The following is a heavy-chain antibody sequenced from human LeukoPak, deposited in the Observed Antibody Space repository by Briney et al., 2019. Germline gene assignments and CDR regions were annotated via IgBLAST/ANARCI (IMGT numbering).Heavy chain of an antibody. CDR3: ARDASRTYFDL. D-gene: IGHD3-16*01. Sequence: SETLSLTCAVYVGSFSGYYWSWIRHPPGKGLEWIGEINHSGSTDYNPSLKSRVTISVDTSKNQFSLNLSSVTAADTAVYYCARDASRTYFDLWGRGTLVTVSS. CDR2: INHSGST. V-gene: IGHV4-34*01. J-gene: IGHJ2*01. CDR1: VGSFSGYY.